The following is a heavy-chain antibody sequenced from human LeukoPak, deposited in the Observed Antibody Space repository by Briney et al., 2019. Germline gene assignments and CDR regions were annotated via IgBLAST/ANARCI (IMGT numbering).Heavy chain of an antibody. J-gene: IGHJ4*02. CDR1: GFTFSSYA. D-gene: IGHD5-12*01. CDR2: ISSNGGST. V-gene: IGHV3-64*01. Sequence: GRSLRLSCAASGFTFSSYAMHWVRQAPGKGLEYVSAISSNGGSTYYANSVKGRFTISRDNSKNTLYLQMGSLRAEDMAVYYCARGGEVATIPLDYWGQGTLVTVSS. CDR3: ARGGEVATIPLDY.